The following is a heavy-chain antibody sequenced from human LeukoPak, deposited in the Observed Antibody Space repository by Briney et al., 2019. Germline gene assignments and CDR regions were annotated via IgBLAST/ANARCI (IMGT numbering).Heavy chain of an antibody. CDR3: ARSSEGRYYYDSSGFSYYYYYMDV. Sequence: PSETLSLTCTVSGGSISSYYWSWIRQPPGKGLKWIGYIYYSGSTNYNPSLKSRVTISVDTSKNQFSLKLSSVTAADTAVYYCARSSEGRYYYDSSGFSYYYYYMDVWGKGTTVTISS. D-gene: IGHD3-22*01. CDR2: IYYSGST. V-gene: IGHV4-59*01. CDR1: GGSISSYY. J-gene: IGHJ6*03.